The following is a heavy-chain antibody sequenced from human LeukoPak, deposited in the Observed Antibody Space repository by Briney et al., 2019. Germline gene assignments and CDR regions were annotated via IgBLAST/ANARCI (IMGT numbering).Heavy chain of an antibody. D-gene: IGHD5-24*01. CDR1: GFTFSDYY. CDR2: ITSGGTSI. CDR3: ARDPLRSDGYTFDS. V-gene: IGHV3-11*04. Sequence: GGSLRLSWAASGFTFSDYYMTWIRQAPGKGLEWVSFITSGGTSIYYADSVKGRFTISRDNAKKLLFLQMNSLRAEDTAVYYCARDPLRSDGYTFDSWGQGTLVTVSS. J-gene: IGHJ4*02.